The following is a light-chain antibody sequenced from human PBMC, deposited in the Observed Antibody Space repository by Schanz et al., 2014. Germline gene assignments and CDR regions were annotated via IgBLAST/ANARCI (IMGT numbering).Light chain of an antibody. Sequence: QSALTQPASVSGSPGQSITISCTGTSSDVGTYNYVSWYQQHPGEAPKLMIYDVDNRPSAVSSRFSGSKSGNTASLTVSGLQAEDEAEYYCSSNVGSNNVQFGGGTKLTVL. V-gene: IGLV2-14*01. J-gene: IGLJ3*02. CDR2: DVD. CDR3: SSNVGSNNVQ. CDR1: SSDVGTYNY.